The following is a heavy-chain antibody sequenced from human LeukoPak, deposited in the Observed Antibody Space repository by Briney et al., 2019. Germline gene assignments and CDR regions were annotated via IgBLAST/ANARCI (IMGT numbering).Heavy chain of an antibody. CDR2: INPTGGST. CDR3: ARDNSVGDNAWWFDP. D-gene: IGHD1-26*01. CDR1: GCTFTSYY. V-gene: IGHV1-46*01. J-gene: IGHJ5*02. Sequence: ASVEVSCKASGCTFTSYYMHWVRQAPGQGLEWMGLINPTGGSTGYAQKFQGRVTMTRDMSTSTDYMELSSLRSEDTAIYYCARDNSVGDNAWWFDPWGQGTLVTVSS.